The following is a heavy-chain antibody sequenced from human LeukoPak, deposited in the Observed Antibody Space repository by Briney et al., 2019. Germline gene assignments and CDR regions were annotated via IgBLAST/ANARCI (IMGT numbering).Heavy chain of an antibody. J-gene: IGHJ3*02. V-gene: IGHV3-23*01. CDR2: ISGSGGST. Sequence: QAGGSLRLSCAASGFTFSSYAMSWVRQAPGKGLEWVSAISGSGGSTYYADSVKGRFTISRDNSKNTLYLQMNSLRAEDTAVYYCAKSITMVRGVIRLDAFDIWGQGTMVTVSS. CDR1: GFTFSSYA. CDR3: AKSITMVRGVIRLDAFDI. D-gene: IGHD3-10*01.